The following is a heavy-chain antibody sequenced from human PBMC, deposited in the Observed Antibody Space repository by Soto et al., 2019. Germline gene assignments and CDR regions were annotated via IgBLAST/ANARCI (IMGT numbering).Heavy chain of an antibody. V-gene: IGHV5-51*01. Sequence: PGESLKISCKGSGYSFTSYWVGWVRQMPVKVLEWMRIIYPSDSDTRYSPAFQGLVTISADKSISTAYLQWSSLKASDTAMYYRASLGYSSGWFQHWRQGTLVTVS. J-gene: IGHJ1*01. CDR2: IYPSDSDT. CDR1: GYSFTSYW. D-gene: IGHD6-19*01. CDR3: ASLGYSSGWFQH.